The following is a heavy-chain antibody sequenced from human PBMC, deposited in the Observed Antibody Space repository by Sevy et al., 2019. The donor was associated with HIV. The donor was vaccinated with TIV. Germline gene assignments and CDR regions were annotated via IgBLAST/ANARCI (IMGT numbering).Heavy chain of an antibody. V-gene: IGHV1-18*01. CDR1: GYTFTSYG. CDR3: ARDDCSRASCHGALLY. J-gene: IGHJ4*02. D-gene: IGHD2-2*01. CDR2: ISVYNVNT. Sequence: ASVKVSCKASGYTFTSYGISWVRQAPGQGPEWMGWISVYNVNTNYAQKLQGRVSMTTDTSTSTAYMELRSLRSDDTAVDYCARDDCSRASCHGALLYWGQGTLVTVSS.